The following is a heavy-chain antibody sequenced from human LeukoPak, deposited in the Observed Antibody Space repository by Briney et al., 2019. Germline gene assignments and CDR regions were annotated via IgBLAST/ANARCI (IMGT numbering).Heavy chain of an antibody. CDR2: IKEDGSDK. Sequence: GGSLRLSCAASGFTFSSYAMSWVRQAPGKGLEWVANIKEDGSDKYYVDSVNGRFTISRDNAKNSVYLHMNSLRAEDTAVYYCARIMNSSPDYWGQGTLVTVSS. J-gene: IGHJ4*02. CDR1: GFTFSSYA. CDR3: ARIMNSSPDY. D-gene: IGHD6-13*01. V-gene: IGHV3-7*01.